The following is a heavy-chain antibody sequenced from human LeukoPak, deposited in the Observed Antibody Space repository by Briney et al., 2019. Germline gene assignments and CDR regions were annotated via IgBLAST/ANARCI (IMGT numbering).Heavy chain of an antibody. Sequence: GGSLRLSCVASGFNFGDYGMSWVRQAPGKGLEWVSGINWNGGSIAYADSVKGRFTISRDNAKNSLYLQTNSLRAEDTALYHCARDPHLQLPGYGMDVWGQGTTVTVSS. V-gene: IGHV3-20*01. D-gene: IGHD1-1*01. J-gene: IGHJ6*02. CDR2: INWNGGSI. CDR1: GFNFGDYG. CDR3: ARDPHLQLPGYGMDV.